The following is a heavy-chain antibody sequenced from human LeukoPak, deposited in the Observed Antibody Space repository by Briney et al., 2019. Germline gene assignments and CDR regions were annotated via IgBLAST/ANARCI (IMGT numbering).Heavy chain of an antibody. Sequence: GGSLRLSCAASGFTFSSYGMHWVRQAPGKGLEWVALISYDGINKYYADSVKGRFTISRDNSKNTLYLQMNSLRAEDTAVYYCAKERLEYSGYDNWGQGTLVTVSS. D-gene: IGHD5-12*01. CDR1: GFTFSSYG. CDR2: ISYDGINK. J-gene: IGHJ4*02. V-gene: IGHV3-30*18. CDR3: AKERLEYSGYDN.